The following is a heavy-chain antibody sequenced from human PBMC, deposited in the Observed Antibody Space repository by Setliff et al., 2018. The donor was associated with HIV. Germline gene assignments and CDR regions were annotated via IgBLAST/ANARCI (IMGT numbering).Heavy chain of an antibody. V-gene: IGHV1-69*13. CDR3: AREESSIAARHYYYMDV. CDR1: GGTFSSYP. D-gene: IGHD6-6*01. CDR2: IIPMFGTA. J-gene: IGHJ6*03. Sequence: SVKVSCKASGGTFSSYPISWVRQAPGQGLEWMGGIIPMFGTANYAQKFQGRVTITADESTSTAYMELSSLRSEDTAVYYCAREESSIAARHYYYMDVWGKGTTVTVSS.